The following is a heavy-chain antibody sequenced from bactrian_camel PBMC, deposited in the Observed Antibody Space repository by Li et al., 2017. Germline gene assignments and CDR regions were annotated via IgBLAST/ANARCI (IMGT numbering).Heavy chain of an antibody. CDR3: AASWDVTAREALGSIASPEFGY. V-gene: IGHV3S55*01. D-gene: IGHD3*01. J-gene: IGHJ6*01. Sequence: HVQLVESGGESVQAGGSLRLSCVASGATQDIGCMGWFRQISGKEREGLATIDSRGITAYADSVKGRFTISKDNVLNILYLQMDNLKPEDSATYRCAASWDVTAREALGSIASPEFGYWGEGTQVTVS. CDR2: IDSRGIT. CDR1: GATQDIGC.